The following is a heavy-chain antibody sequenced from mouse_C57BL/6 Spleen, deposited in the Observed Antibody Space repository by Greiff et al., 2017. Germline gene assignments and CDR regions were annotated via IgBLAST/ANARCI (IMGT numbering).Heavy chain of an antibody. D-gene: IGHD2-5*01. CDR1: GYSFTGYY. J-gene: IGHJ2*01. V-gene: IGHV1-42*01. CDR2: INPSTGGT. CDR3: ARSDSNYDY. Sequence: VQLKQSGPELVKPGASVKISCKASGYSFTGYYMNWVKQSPEKSLEWIGEINPSTGGTTYNQKFKAKATLTVDKSSSTAYMQLKSLTSEDSAVYYCARSDSNYDYWGQGTTLTVSS.